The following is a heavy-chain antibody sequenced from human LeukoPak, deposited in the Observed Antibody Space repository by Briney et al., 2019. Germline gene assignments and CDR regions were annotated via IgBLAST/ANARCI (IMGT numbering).Heavy chain of an antibody. V-gene: IGHV3-7*01. CDR1: GFTFTDYW. J-gene: IGHJ4*02. CDR3: VRGRGWVDY. CDR2: INQGGSEK. D-gene: IGHD3-10*01. Sequence: QSGGSLRLSCAASGFTFTDYWMTWVRQAPGKWLEWVANINQGGSEKYYVDSVKGRFTISRDNAKKSLCLQMNSLRVEDTAVYYCVRGRGWVDYWGQGALVTASS.